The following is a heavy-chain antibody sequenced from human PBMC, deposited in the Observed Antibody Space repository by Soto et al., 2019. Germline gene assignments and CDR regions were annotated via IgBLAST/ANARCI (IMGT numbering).Heavy chain of an antibody. CDR1: GFTFSSYS. V-gene: IGHV3-48*02. J-gene: IGHJ4*02. CDR3: ARTQDPYTSTWQGGY. D-gene: IGHD6-13*01. Sequence: GGSLRLSCAASGFTFSSYSMNWVRQAPGKELQWVSYISSSITTVYYADSVKGRFTISRDNAKNSLYLQMNSLRDEDTAVYYCARTQDPYTSTWQGGYWGQGTLVTVSS. CDR2: ISSSITTV.